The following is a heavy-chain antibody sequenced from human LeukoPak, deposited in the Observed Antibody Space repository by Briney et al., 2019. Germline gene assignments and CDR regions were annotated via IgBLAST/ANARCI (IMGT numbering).Heavy chain of an antibody. Sequence: PSETLSLTCTVSGDSITSRSYYWGWIRQPPGKGLEWIGSTIHYSGSTYYCPSLKSRVTISIDTSKNQFSLKLTSVTAADTAVYYCARLRVPVYNWFDPWGQGTLVTVSS. V-gene: IGHV4-39*01. CDR1: GDSITSRSYY. CDR2: TIHYSGST. CDR3: ARLRVPVYNWFDP. J-gene: IGHJ5*02.